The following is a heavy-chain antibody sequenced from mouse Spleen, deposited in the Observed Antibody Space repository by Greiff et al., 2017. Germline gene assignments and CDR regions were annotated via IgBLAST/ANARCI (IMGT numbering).Heavy chain of an antibody. CDR2: ISYDGSN. D-gene: IGHD4-1*01. CDR3: ARDKLGQYFDY. J-gene: IGHJ2*01. Sequence: EESGPGLVKPSQSLSLTCSVTGYSITSGYYWNWIRQFPGNKLEWMGYISYDGSNNYNPSLKNRISITRDTSKNQFFLKLNSVTTEDTATYYCARDKLGQYFDYWGQGTTLTVSS. V-gene: IGHV3-6*01. CDR1: GYSITSGYY.